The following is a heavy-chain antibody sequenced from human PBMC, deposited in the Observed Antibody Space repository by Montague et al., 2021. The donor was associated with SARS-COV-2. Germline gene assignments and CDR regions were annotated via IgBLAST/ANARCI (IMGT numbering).Heavy chain of an antibody. V-gene: IGHV4-59*01. Sequence: SETLPLTCAVSGGSISHYYWSWIRQPPGKGLEWIGYIYSSGGTNYNPSLKSRVTLSLDAAKNHFSLRLSSVTAADTAVYYCARRTDILTGYYDYWGQGTLVTVSS. CDR2: IYSSGGT. CDR3: ARRTDILTGYYDY. D-gene: IGHD3-9*01. CDR1: GGSISHYY. J-gene: IGHJ4*02.